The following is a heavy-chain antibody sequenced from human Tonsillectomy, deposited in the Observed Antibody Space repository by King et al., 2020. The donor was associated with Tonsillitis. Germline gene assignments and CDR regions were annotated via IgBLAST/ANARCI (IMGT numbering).Heavy chain of an antibody. CDR3: ARDTDGYYFDY. Sequence: VQLVASGGGVVQPGRSLSLSCAASGFTFSSYSIHWVRPAPGPGLAWVSVISFDGSDQYYVDSVRGRFTISRDNSKNTLYLQMNSLSAEDTAVYYCARDTDGYYFDYGGQGTLVTVSS. V-gene: IGHV3-30*04. CDR1: GFTFSSYS. D-gene: IGHD3-10*01. J-gene: IGHJ4*02. CDR2: ISFDGSDQ.